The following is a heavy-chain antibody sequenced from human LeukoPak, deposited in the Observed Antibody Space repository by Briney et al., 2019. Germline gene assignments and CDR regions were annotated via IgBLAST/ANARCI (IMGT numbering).Heavy chain of an antibody. J-gene: IGHJ4*02. CDR3: ARFRYDYGDGPDY. CDR1: GYTFTSYD. D-gene: IGHD4/OR15-4a*01. V-gene: IGHV1-8*01. Sequence: ASVKVSCKASGYTFTSYDINWVRQAAGQGLEWMGFMTPNSGNTGYAQKLQGGVTMTRNNSISTAYMELSSLRSEDTAVYYCARFRYDYGDGPDYWGQGTLVTVSS. CDR2: MTPNSGNT.